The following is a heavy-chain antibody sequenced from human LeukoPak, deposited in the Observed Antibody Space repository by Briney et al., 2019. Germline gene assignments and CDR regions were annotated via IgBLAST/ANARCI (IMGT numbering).Heavy chain of an antibody. CDR2: ISSSGGST. CDR3: AKDLPGFFDY. CDR1: GFTFSSYA. V-gene: IGHV3-23*01. J-gene: IGHJ4*02. Sequence: GGSLRLSCAASGFTFSSYAMSWVRQAPGKRLEWVSTISSSGGSTYYADSVKGRFTISRDNSKNTLYVQMNSLRAEDTAVYYCAKDLPGFFDYWGQGILVTVSS.